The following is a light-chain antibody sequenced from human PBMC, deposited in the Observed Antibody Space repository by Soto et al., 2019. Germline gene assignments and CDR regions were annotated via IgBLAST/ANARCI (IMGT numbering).Light chain of an antibody. V-gene: IGLV7-43*01. J-gene: IGLJ2*01. CDR3: LLYFGGTDVV. Sequence: QAVVTQEPSLTVSPGGTVTLTCASRTGAVTSGHDPNWFQQKPGQPARTLIYSTSKRHSWTPARFSGSLLGGKAALTLSGVQPEDEAEYYCLLYFGGTDVVFGGGTKVTVL. CDR1: TGAVTSGHD. CDR2: STS.